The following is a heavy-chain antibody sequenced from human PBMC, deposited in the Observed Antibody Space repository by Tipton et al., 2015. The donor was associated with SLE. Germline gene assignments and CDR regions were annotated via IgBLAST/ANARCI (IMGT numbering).Heavy chain of an antibody. CDR2: ISSSSSHI. CDR3: ARRSTIVATDGGFDY. V-gene: IGHV3-21*03. CDR1: GFTFSSYS. Sequence: GSLRLSCAASGFTFSSYSMNWVRQAPGKGLEWVSSISSSSSHIYYADSVKGRFTISRDNAKNSLYLQMNSLRAEDTAVYYCARRSTIVATDGGFDYWGQGTLLTVSS. D-gene: IGHD5-12*01. J-gene: IGHJ4*02.